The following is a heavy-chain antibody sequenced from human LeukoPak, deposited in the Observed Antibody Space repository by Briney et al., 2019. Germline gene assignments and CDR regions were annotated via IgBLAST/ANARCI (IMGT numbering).Heavy chain of an antibody. CDR3: ARARLPSSSWSPFDY. CDR1: GFTFSDYY. V-gene: IGHV3-11*01. J-gene: IGHJ4*02. Sequence: GGSLSLSCAASGFTFSDYYMSWIRQAPGKGLEWVSYVSSRGSTIYYADSVKGRFTLSRDNAKNSLYLQMNSLRAEDTAVYCCARARLPSSSWSPFDYWGQGTLVTVSS. D-gene: IGHD6-13*01. CDR2: VSSRGSTI.